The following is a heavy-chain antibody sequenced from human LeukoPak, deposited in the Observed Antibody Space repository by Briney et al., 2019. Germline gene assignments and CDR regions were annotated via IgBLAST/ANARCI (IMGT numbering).Heavy chain of an antibody. Sequence: GGSLRLSCAASGFTVNYRYMTWVRRAPGKGLEWVSSIYSGGSTYYADSVKGRFTISRDNSKNTLYLQTNNLRVEDTAVYYCARDRYDSSGYSLDYWGLGTLVTVSS. V-gene: IGHV3-66*01. CDR1: GFTVNYRY. CDR3: ARDRYDSSGYSLDY. J-gene: IGHJ4*02. CDR2: IYSGGST. D-gene: IGHD3-22*01.